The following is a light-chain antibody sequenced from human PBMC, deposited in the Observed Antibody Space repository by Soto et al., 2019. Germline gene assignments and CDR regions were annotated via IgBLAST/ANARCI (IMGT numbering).Light chain of an antibody. CDR3: QQYNNWPFT. V-gene: IGKV3-15*01. CDR2: GAS. CDR1: QSVSSN. Sequence: EIVMTQSPATLSVSPGERPTLSCWASQSVSSNLAWYQQKPGQAPRLLIYGASTRATGIPTRFSGSGSGTEFTLTISSLQSEDFAVYYCQQYNNWPFTFGPVTKVDIK. J-gene: IGKJ3*01.